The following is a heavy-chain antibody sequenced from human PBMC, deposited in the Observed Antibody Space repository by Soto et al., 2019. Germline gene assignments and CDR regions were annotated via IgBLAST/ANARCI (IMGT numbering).Heavy chain of an antibody. D-gene: IGHD2-15*01. Sequence: ASVKVSCKASGYTFTSYAMHWVRQAPGQRLEWMGWINAGNGNTKYSQKFQGRVTITRDTSASTAYMELSSLRSEDTAVYYCARDSSPCSGGSCYRLNWFDPWGQGTLVTVS. CDR2: INAGNGNT. V-gene: IGHV1-3*01. CDR1: GYTFTSYA. J-gene: IGHJ5*02. CDR3: ARDSSPCSGGSCYRLNWFDP.